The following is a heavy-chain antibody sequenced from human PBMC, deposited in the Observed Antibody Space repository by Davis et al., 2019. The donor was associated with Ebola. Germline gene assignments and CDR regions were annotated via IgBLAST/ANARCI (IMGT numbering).Heavy chain of an antibody. J-gene: IGHJ3*02. CDR3: ARGGYYDSSGYSHAAFDI. CDR2: ISSSSYYI. CDR1: GFTFGSYS. D-gene: IGHD3-22*01. Sequence: GGSLRLSCAASGFTFGSYSMNWVRQAPGKGLEWVSSISSSSYYIYYADSLKGRFTISRDNAKNSLYLQMNSLRAEDTAVYYCARGGYYDSSGYSHAAFDIWGQGTMVTVSS. V-gene: IGHV3-21*01.